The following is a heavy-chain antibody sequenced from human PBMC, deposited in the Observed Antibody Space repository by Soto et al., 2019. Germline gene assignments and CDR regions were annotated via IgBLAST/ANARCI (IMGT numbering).Heavy chain of an antibody. CDR1: GFTFSSAW. CDR3: TTLDIVLLVGGDYYGMDV. Sequence: GESLKISCAASGFTFSSAWMNWVRQAPGKGLEWVGRIRSKTDGGTTDYAAPVKGRFTISRDDSENTLYLQMNSLKTEDTAVYFCTTLDIVLLVGGDYYGMDVWGQGTTVTVSS. D-gene: IGHD2-8*02. V-gene: IGHV3-15*07. J-gene: IGHJ6*02. CDR2: IRSKTDGGTT.